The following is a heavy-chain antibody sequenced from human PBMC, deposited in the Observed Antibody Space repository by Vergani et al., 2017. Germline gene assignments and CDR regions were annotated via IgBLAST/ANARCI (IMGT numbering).Heavy chain of an antibody. CDR3: ARGPDWFIRVNIVVVPAAIFDMNY. Sequence: QVQLVQSGAEVKKPGSSVKVSCKASGGPFKNSAFSWVRQVPGQGLEWMGRIITFFGTTDYAQKFQGRFTIIADEFTKTVDMQLSNLRSEDTAVYYCARGPDWFIRVNIVVVPAAIFDMNYWGQGTLVTVSS. J-gene: IGHJ4*02. V-gene: IGHV1-69*13. CDR1: GGPFKNSA. D-gene: IGHD2-2*01. CDR2: IITFFGTT.